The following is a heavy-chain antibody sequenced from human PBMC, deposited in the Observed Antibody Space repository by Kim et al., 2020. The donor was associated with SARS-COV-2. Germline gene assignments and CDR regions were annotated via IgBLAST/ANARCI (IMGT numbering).Heavy chain of an antibody. V-gene: IGHV4-59*01. D-gene: IGHD3-3*01. CDR3: ASNAYYDFWSGYYPGAFDI. Sequence: KSRVTISVDTSKNQFSLNLSSVTAADTAVYYCASNAYYDFWSGYYPGAFDIWGQGTMVTVSS. J-gene: IGHJ3*02.